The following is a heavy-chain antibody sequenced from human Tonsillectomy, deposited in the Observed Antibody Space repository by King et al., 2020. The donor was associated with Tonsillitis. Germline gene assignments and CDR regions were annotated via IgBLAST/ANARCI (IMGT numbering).Heavy chain of an antibody. J-gene: IGHJ3*02. D-gene: IGHD4-23*01. CDR2: IFSNDEK. CDR1: GFSLSNARMG. Sequence: VTLQESGPVLVKPTETLTLTCTVSGFSLSNARMGVSWIRQPPGKALEWLAHIFSNDEKSYSTSLKSRLTISKDNSKSQVVLTMTNMDPVDTATYYCARITGADDGGKEDAFDIWGQGTMVTVSS. CDR3: ARITGADDGGKEDAFDI. V-gene: IGHV2-26*01.